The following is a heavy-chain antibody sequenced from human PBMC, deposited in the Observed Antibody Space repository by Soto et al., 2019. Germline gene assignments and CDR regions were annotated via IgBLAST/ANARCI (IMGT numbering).Heavy chain of an antibody. V-gene: IGHV4-30-2*01. Sequence: QLQLQESGSGLVKPSQTLSLTCAVSGGSISSGGYSWSWLRQPPGKGLESIGYIYHSGRTYYNPSLRSRVTTSVDRSKNQFSLKLSSVTAADTAVYYCARGMTTVTTFDYWGQGTLVTVSS. CDR2: IYHSGRT. D-gene: IGHD4-17*01. CDR1: GGSISSGGYS. J-gene: IGHJ4*02. CDR3: ARGMTTVTTFDY.